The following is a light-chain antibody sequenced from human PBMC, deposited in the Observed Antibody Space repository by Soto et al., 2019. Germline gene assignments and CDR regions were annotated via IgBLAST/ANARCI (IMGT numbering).Light chain of an antibody. J-gene: IGKJ2*01. CDR2: DAS. CDR3: QQRYNSPNT. Sequence: EIVLTQSPATLSLSPGERATLSCRTSQSVSTYLACYQHNPGQAPSLLIYDASNRATGIPARFSGSGSGTDVTLTISSPEHEDFAVYYCQQRYNSPNTFGQGTKLEIK. CDR1: QSVSTY. V-gene: IGKV3-11*01.